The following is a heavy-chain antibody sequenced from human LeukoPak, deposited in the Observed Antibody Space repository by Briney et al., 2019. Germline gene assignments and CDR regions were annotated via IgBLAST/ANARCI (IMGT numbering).Heavy chain of an antibody. Sequence: RASETLSLTCTVSGGSISDWYWSWIRQPPGKRLEWIGRFYTSGSTNYNPSLKSRVTISVDTSKNQFSLKLSSVTAADTAVYYCARGRDGYNFLNRGEYYYFDYWGQGTLVTVSS. CDR1: GGSISDWY. V-gene: IGHV4-4*08. D-gene: IGHD5-24*01. CDR3: ARGRDGYNFLNRGEYYYFDY. J-gene: IGHJ4*02. CDR2: FYTSGST.